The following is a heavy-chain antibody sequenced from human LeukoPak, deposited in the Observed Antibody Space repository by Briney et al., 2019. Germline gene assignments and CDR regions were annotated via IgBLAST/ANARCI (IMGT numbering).Heavy chain of an antibody. J-gene: IGHJ3*02. CDR3: ASGSDYYGSGRSAFDI. CDR2: IYYSGST. D-gene: IGHD3-10*01. CDR1: GGSISSYY. Sequence: SETLSLTCTVSGGSISSYYWSWIRQPPGKGLEWIGYIYYSGSTNYNPSLKSRVTISVDTSKDQFSLKLSSVTAADTAVYYCASGSDYYGSGRSAFDIWGQGTMVTVSS. V-gene: IGHV4-59*08.